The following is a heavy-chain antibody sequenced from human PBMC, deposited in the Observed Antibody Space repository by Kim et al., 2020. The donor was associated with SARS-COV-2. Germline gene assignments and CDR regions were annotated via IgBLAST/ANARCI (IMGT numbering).Heavy chain of an antibody. Sequence: GGSLRLSCAASGFTFSSYWMSWVRQAPGKGLEWVANIKQDGSEKYYVDSVKCRFTISRDNAKNSLYLQMNSLRAEDTAVYYCASIAAAGYNNWFDPWGQGTLVTVSS. CDR3: ASIAAAGYNNWFDP. D-gene: IGHD6-13*01. V-gene: IGHV3-7*03. CDR1: GFTFSSYW. CDR2: IKQDGSEK. J-gene: IGHJ5*02.